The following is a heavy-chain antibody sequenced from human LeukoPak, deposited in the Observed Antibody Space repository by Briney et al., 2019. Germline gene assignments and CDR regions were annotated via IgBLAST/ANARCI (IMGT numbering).Heavy chain of an antibody. J-gene: IGHJ3*02. D-gene: IGHD3-22*01. CDR3: AKDGDYYDSSGYYDDAFDI. Sequence: GGSLRLSCAASGFTFSSYAMSWVRQAPGKGLEWVSAISGSGGSTYYADSVKGRFTISRDNSKNTLYLQMNSLRAEDTAVYYCAKDGDYYDSSGYYDDAFDIWGQGTMVTVSS. V-gene: IGHV3-23*01. CDR2: ISGSGGST. CDR1: GFTFSSYA.